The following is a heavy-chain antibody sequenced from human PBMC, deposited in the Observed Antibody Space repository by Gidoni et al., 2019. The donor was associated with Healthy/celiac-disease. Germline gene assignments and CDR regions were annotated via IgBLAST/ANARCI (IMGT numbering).Heavy chain of an antibody. CDR1: GLTFDAYA. V-gene: IGHV3-9*01. J-gene: IGHJ4*02. D-gene: IGHD6-19*01. CDR3: AKDTVIAVAGIFDY. CDR2: ISWNSGSI. Sequence: EVQLVESGGGLVQPGRSLRLSCAASGLTFDAYAMHWVRHAPGEGLEWGACISWNSGSIGDADSVKGRFTISRDNAKNSLYLQMNSLRAEDTALYYCAKDTVIAVAGIFDYWGQGTLVTVSS.